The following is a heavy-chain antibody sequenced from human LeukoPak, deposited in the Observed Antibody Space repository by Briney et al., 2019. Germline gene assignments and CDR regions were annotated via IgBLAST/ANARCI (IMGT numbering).Heavy chain of an antibody. Sequence: GASVKVSCKASGYTFTSYDINWVRQATGQGLEWMGWMNPNSGNTGYAQKFQGRVTITRNTSISTAYMELSSLRSEDTAVCYCARVTSAVAGGDYWGQGTLVTVSS. CDR2: MNPNSGNT. D-gene: IGHD6-19*01. J-gene: IGHJ4*02. CDR3: ARVTSAVAGGDY. CDR1: GYTFTSYD. V-gene: IGHV1-8*03.